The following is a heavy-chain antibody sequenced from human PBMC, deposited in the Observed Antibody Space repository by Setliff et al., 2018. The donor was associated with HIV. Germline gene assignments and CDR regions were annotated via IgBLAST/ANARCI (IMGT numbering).Heavy chain of an antibody. J-gene: IGHJ3*02. Sequence: SETLSLTCTVSGGSISSGSYYWSWIRQPAGKGLEWIGRIYTSGSTNYNPSLKRRVTISVDTSKNQFSLNLSSVTAADTAVYYCARESDRQWLVPGAFDIWGQGTMVTVSS. CDR2: IYTSGST. V-gene: IGHV4-61*02. CDR3: ARESDRQWLVPGAFDI. CDR1: GGSISSGSYY. D-gene: IGHD6-19*01.